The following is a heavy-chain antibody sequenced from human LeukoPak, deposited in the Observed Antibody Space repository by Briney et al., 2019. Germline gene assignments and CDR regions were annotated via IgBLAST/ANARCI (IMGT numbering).Heavy chain of an antibody. CDR1: GYTFTGYY. J-gene: IGHJ4*02. D-gene: IGHD3-10*01. Sequence: ASVKVSCKASGYTFTGYYMHWVRQAPGQGLEWMGWINPNSGGTNYAQKFQGRVTMTRDTSISTAYMELSRLRSDDTAVYYCARRLWAMVRGVNRDYFDYWGQGTLVTVSS. V-gene: IGHV1-2*02. CDR3: ARRLWAMVRGVNRDYFDY. CDR2: INPNSGGT.